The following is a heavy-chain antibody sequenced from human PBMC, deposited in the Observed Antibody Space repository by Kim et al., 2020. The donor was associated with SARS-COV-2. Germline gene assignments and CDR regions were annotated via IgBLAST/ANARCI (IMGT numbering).Heavy chain of an antibody. Sequence: ASVKVPCKASGYTFTDYYIHWVRQAPGQGLEWMGRIHPNSGDTDYAQKFRDRVTMTRDTSVTTTYMEMSTLRSDDTAVFYCARGQRDGSSYCELWGQGTLVTVSS. J-gene: IGHJ4*02. D-gene: IGHD1-26*01. CDR1: GYTFTDYY. V-gene: IGHV1-2*06. CDR2: IHPNSGDT. CDR3: ARGQRDGSSYCEL.